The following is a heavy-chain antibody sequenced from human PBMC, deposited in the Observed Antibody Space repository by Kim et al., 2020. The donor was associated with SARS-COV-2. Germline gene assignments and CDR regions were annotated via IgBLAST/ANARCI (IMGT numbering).Heavy chain of an antibody. Sequence: GGSLRLSCAASGFTFSSYSMNWVRQAPGKGLEWVSSISSSSSYIYYADSVKGRFTISRDNAKNSLYLQMNSLRAEDTAVYYCARDLPPVEGFGELLRYYYYYYGMDVWGQGTTVTVSS. CDR3: ARDLPPVEGFGELLRYYYYYYGMDV. V-gene: IGHV3-21*01. CDR2: ISSSSSYI. J-gene: IGHJ6*02. CDR1: GFTFSSYS. D-gene: IGHD3-10*01.